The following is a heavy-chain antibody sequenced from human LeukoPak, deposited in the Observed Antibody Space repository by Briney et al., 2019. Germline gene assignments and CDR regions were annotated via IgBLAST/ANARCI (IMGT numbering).Heavy chain of an antibody. D-gene: IGHD3-10*01. CDR2: INPNSGGT. J-gene: IGHJ4*02. CDR1: GYTFTGYY. V-gene: IGHV1-2*02. Sequence: ASVKVSCKASGYTFTGYYMHWVRQALGQGLEWMGWINPNSGGTNYAQKFQGRVTMTRDTSISTAYMELSRLRSDDTAVYYCARVRDRGGRYGSGSLMLADYWGQGTLVTVSS. CDR3: ARVRDRGGRYGSGSLMLADY.